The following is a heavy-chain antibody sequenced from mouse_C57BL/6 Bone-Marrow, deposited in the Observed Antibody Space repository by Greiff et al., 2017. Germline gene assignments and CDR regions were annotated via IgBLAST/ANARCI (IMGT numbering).Heavy chain of an antibody. Sequence: EVQRVESGGDLVKPGGSLKLSCAASGFTFSSYGMSWVRQTPDKRLEWVATISSGGSYTYYPDSVKGRFTISRDNAKNTLYLQMSSLKSEDTSMFYCERRVYYDCAGLMDYWGQGTSVTVSS. J-gene: IGHJ4*01. CDR1: GFTFSSYG. V-gene: IGHV5-6*01. D-gene: IGHD2-4*01. CDR3: ERRVYYDCAGLMDY. CDR2: ISSGGSYT.